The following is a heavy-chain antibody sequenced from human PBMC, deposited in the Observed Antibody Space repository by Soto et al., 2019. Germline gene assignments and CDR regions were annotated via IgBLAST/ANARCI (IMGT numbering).Heavy chain of an antibody. CDR3: ARDRLVDYYYGMDV. CDR1: GGTFSSYA. Sequence: ASVKVSCKASGGTFSSYAISWVRQAPGQGLEWMGGIIPIFGTANYAQKFQGRVTITADESTSTAYMELSSLRSEDTAVYYCARDRLVDYYYGMDVWGQGTTVTVSS. CDR2: IIPIFGTA. D-gene: IGHD6-25*01. V-gene: IGHV1-69*13. J-gene: IGHJ6*02.